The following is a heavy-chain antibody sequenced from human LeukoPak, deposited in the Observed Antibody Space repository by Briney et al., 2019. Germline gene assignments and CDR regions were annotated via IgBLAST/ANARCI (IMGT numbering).Heavy chain of an antibody. V-gene: IGHV1-69*05. J-gene: IGHJ4*02. CDR3: ALRGGWYQGGGPSGFDY. D-gene: IGHD2-15*01. Sequence: SVKVSCKASGGTFSSYAISWVRQAPGQGLEWMGGIIPIFGTANYAQKFQGRVTITTDESTSTAYMELSSLRSEDTAVYYCALRGGWYQGGGPSGFDYWGQGTLVTVSS. CDR1: GGTFSSYA. CDR2: IIPIFGTA.